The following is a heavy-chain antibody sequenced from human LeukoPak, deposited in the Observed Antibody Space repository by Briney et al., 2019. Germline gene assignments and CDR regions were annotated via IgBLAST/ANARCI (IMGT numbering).Heavy chain of an antibody. D-gene: IGHD5-24*01. J-gene: IGHJ3*01. Sequence: GGSLRLSCAASGFTFSSYSMNWVRQAPGKGLGWVAFISGTRAYISYADSVKGRFTISRDNAKNSLYLQMDNLRAEDTAVYYCAKKMDDAFDVWGQGTMVTVSS. CDR3: AKKMDDAFDV. CDR1: GFTFSSYS. V-gene: IGHV3-21*01. CDR2: ISGTRAYI.